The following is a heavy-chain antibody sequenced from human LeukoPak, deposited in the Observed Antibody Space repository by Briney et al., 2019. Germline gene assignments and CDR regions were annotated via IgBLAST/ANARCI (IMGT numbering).Heavy chain of an antibody. CDR1: GFTFSSYW. CDR2: IKSKTDGGTT. Sequence: GGSLRLSCATSGFTFSSYWMHWVRQAPGKGLEWVGRIKSKTDGGTTDYAAPVKGRFTISRDDSKNTLYLQMNSLKTEDTAVYYCTTETWYCSSTSCYGWGQGTLVTVSS. V-gene: IGHV3-15*01. CDR3: TTETWYCSSTSCYG. J-gene: IGHJ4*02. D-gene: IGHD2-2*01.